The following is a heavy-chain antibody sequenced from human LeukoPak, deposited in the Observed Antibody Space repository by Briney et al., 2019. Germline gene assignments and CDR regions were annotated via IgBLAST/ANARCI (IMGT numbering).Heavy chain of an antibody. V-gene: IGHV4-59*08. Sequence: PSETLSLTCTVSGGSISSYYWIWIRQPAGKGLEWTGYIYYSGSTNYNPSLKSRVTISVDTSKNQFSLKLSSVTAADTAVYYCARAFYSSSWYHKEDFFDYWGQGTPVTVSS. CDR2: IYYSGST. CDR3: ARAFYSSSWYHKEDFFDY. D-gene: IGHD6-13*01. J-gene: IGHJ4*02. CDR1: GGSISSYY.